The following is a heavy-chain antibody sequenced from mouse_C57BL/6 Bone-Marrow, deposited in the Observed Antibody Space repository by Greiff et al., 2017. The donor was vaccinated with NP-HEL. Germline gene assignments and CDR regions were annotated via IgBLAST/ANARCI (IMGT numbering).Heavy chain of an antibody. CDR2: ISDGGSYT. V-gene: IGHV5-4*01. Sequence: EVKVVESGGGLVKPGGSLKLSCAASGFTFSSYAMSWVRQTPEKRLEWVATISDGGSYTYYPDNVKGRFTISRDNAKNNLYLQMSHLKSEDTAMYYCARERLPSMDYWGQGTSVTVSS. CDR1: GFTFSSYA. J-gene: IGHJ4*01. D-gene: IGHD1-2*01. CDR3: ARERLPSMDY.